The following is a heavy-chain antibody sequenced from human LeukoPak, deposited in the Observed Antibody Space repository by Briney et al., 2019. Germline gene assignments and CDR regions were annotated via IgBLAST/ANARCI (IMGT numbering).Heavy chain of an antibody. CDR3: AKLICSGGSCYSTPYYFDY. V-gene: IGHV3-33*06. D-gene: IGHD2-15*01. J-gene: IGHJ4*02. Sequence: GGSLRLSCAASGFTFSDYAMHWVRQAPGKGLEWVAVIWYDGSNENYADSVRGRFTVSRDNSQNTLYLHMNSVRAEDTAVYYCAKLICSGGSCYSTPYYFDYWGQGTLVTVSS. CDR2: IWYDGSNE. CDR1: GFTFSDYA.